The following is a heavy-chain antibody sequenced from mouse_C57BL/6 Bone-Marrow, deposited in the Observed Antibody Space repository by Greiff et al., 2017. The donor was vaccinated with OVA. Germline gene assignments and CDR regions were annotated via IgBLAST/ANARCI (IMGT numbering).Heavy chain of an antibody. V-gene: IGHV2-2*01. D-gene: IGHD2-3*01. Sequence: QVQLKESGPGLVQPSQSLSITCTVSGFSLTSYGVHWVRQSPGKGLEWLGVICSGGSTDYNAAFIYRLSISKDNTKGQVFFKMNSLQADDTAIYYCARWDDGYYDAMDYWGQGTSVTVSS. J-gene: IGHJ4*01. CDR1: GFSLTSYG. CDR2: ICSGGST. CDR3: ARWDDGYYDAMDY.